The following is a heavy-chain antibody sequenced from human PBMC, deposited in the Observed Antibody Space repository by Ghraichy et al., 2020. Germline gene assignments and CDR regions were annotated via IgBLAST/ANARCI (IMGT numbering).Heavy chain of an antibody. CDR1: GGSISSSSYY. CDR2: IYYSGST. J-gene: IGHJ4*02. V-gene: IGHV4-39*01. Sequence: ETLSLTCTVSGGSISSSSYYWGWIRQPPGKGLEWIGSIYYSGSTYYNPSLKSRVTISVDTSKNQFSLKLSSVTAADTAVFYCARLVGGFDYWGQGTLVSVSS. CDR3: ARLVGGFDY. D-gene: IGHD1-26*01.